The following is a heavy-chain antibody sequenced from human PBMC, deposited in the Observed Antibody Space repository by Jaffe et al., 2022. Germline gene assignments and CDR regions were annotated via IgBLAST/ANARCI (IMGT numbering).Heavy chain of an antibody. J-gene: IGHJ4*02. Sequence: QVQLVQSGAEVKKPGSSVKVSCKASGGTFSSYAISWVRQAPGQGLEWMGGIIPIFGTANYAQKFQGRVTITADESTSTAYMELSSLRSEDTAVYYCARDRWGFSYSRQYYFDYWGQGTLVTVSS. V-gene: IGHV1-69*01. CDR2: IIPIFGTA. D-gene: IGHD6-13*01. CDR1: GGTFSSYA. CDR3: ARDRWGFSYSRQYYFDY.